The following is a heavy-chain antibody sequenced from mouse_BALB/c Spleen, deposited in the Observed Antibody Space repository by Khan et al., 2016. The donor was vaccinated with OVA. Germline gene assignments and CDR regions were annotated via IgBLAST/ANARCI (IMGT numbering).Heavy chain of an antibody. CDR3: AKEGAYYRSDGWFAY. CDR1: GYTFTSYT. J-gene: IGHJ3*01. CDR2: INPVSDYT. V-gene: IGHV1-4*01. Sequence: QIQLVQSGAELTRPGASVKMSCKASGYTFTSYTMHWVKQRPGQGLEWIGYINPVSDYTNYNQNFKDKATLNADKSSSTAYMQLRSLTSEDSAVYYCAKEGAYYRSDGWFAYWGQGTLVTVST. D-gene: IGHD2-14*01.